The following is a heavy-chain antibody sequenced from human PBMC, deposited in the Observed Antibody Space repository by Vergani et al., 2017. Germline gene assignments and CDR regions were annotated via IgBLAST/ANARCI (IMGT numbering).Heavy chain of an antibody. V-gene: IGHV5-51*01. CDR1: GYSFTNYW. CDR3: ASLYGGYSTRRKYFDY. D-gene: IGHD2/OR15-2a*01. Sequence: EVQLVQSGAEVKKPGESLKISCKISGYSFTNYWIGWVRQMPGKGLEWMGIIHPADSDTRYSPSFQGQVTISVDKSISTAYLQRSSRRASDSAMYYCASLYGGYSTRRKYFDYWGQGTLVTVSS. CDR2: IHPADSDT. J-gene: IGHJ4*02.